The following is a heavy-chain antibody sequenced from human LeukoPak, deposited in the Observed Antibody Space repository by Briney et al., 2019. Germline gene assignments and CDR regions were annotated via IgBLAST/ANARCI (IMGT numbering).Heavy chain of an antibody. CDR1: GFTFDDYA. CDR2: ISWNSGSI. Sequence: GGSLRLSCAASGFTFDDYAMHWVRQAPGKGLEWISGISWNSGSIGYADSVKGRFTISRDNAKNSLYLQMYSLRAEDTALYYCAKSLSSGLIYFDYWGQGTLVTVSS. J-gene: IGHJ4*02. V-gene: IGHV3-9*01. CDR3: AKSLSSGLIYFDY. D-gene: IGHD6-19*01.